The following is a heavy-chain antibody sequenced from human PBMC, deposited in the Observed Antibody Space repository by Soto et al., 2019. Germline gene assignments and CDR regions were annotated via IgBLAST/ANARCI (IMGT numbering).Heavy chain of an antibody. V-gene: IGHV4-4*02. CDR1: GGSISSSNW. CDR2: IYHSGST. J-gene: IGHJ6*02. D-gene: IGHD5-18*01. Sequence: SETLSLTCAVSGGSISSSNWWSWVRQPPGKGLEWIGEIYHSGSTNYNPSLKSRVTISVDKSKNQFSLKLSSVTAADTAVYYCARGQLWLLYEQAYYYYYGMDVWGQGTTVTV. CDR3: ARGQLWLLYEQAYYYYYGMDV.